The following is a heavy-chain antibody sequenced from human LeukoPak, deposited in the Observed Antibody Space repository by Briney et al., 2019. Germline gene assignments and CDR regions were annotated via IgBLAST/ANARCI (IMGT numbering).Heavy chain of an antibody. D-gene: IGHD4-17*01. CDR2: IRYDGSSK. Sequence: PGGPLRLSCAASGFTFSNYVIHWVRQAPGKGLEWVSLIRYDGSSKYYADSVRGRFTISRDNSKNTLYLQMNSLRAEDTAEYYCARYSGNYGLDYWGQGTLVTVSS. V-gene: IGHV3-30*02. CDR1: GFTFSNYV. CDR3: ARYSGNYGLDY. J-gene: IGHJ4*02.